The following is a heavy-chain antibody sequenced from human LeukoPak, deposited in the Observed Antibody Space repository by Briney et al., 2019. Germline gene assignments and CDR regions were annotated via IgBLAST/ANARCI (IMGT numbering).Heavy chain of an antibody. CDR2: IYYSGST. CDR3: ARGPDNTYDFWSGSNYYYYYMDV. V-gene: IGHV4-38-2*02. J-gene: IGHJ6*03. D-gene: IGHD3-3*01. Sequence: SETLSLTCTVSGYSISSDYYWGWIRQPPGKGLEWIGYIYYSGSTNYNPSLKSRVTISVKTSKNQFSLKLSSVTAADTAVYYCARGPDNTYDFWSGSNYYYYYMDVWGKGTTVTVSS. CDR1: GYSISSDYY.